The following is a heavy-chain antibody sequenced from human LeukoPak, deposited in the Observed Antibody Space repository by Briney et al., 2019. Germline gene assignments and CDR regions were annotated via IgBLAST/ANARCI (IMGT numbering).Heavy chain of an antibody. CDR2: FDPEDGET. J-gene: IGHJ5*02. CDR3: ATRYGSAPDWFDP. Sequence: ASVKVFCKVSGYTLTELSMHWVRQAPGEGLEWMGGFDPEDGETIYAQKFQGRVTMTEDTSTDTAYMELSSLRSEDTAVYYCATRYGSAPDWFDPWGQGTLVTVSS. D-gene: IGHD3-10*01. V-gene: IGHV1-24*01. CDR1: GYTLTELS.